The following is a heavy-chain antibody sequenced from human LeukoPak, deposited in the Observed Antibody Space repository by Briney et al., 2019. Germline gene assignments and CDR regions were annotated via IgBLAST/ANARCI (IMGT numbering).Heavy chain of an antibody. CDR1: GFTFSSYA. Sequence: PGGSLRLSCAAPGFTFSSYAMSWVRQAPGKGLEWVSAISGSGGSTYYADSVKGRFTISRDNSKNTLYLQMNSLRAEDTAVYYCAKDRTYYSYFDYWGQGTLVTVSS. J-gene: IGHJ4*02. D-gene: IGHD2/OR15-2a*01. CDR2: ISGSGGST. V-gene: IGHV3-23*01. CDR3: AKDRTYYSYFDY.